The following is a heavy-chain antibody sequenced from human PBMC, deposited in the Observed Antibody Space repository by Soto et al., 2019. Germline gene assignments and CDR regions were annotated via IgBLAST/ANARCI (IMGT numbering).Heavy chain of an antibody. V-gene: IGHV3-33*01. CDR3: ARDLTVVVVAATRGGGMDV. CDR2: IWYDGSNK. CDR1: GFTFSSYG. D-gene: IGHD2-15*01. Sequence: QVQLVESGGSVVQPGRSLRLSCAASGFTFSSYGMHWVRQAPGKGLEWVAVIWYDGSNKYYADSVKGRFTISRDNSKNTLYLQMNSLRAEDTAVYYCARDLTVVVVAATRGGGMDVWGQGTTVTVSS. J-gene: IGHJ6*02.